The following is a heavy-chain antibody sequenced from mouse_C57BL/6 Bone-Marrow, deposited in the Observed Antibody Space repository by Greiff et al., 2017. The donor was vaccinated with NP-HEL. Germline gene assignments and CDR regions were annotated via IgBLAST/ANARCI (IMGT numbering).Heavy chain of an antibody. CDR2: ISDGGSYT. CDR3: ARVVVTLDY. Sequence: DVKLVESGGGLVKPGGSLKLSCAASGFTFSSYAMSWVRQTPEKRLEWVATISDGGSYTYYPDNVKGRFTISRDNAKNNLYLQMSHLKSEDTAMYYCARVVVTLDYWSQGTTLTVSS. J-gene: IGHJ2*01. CDR1: GFTFSSYA. D-gene: IGHD1-1*02. V-gene: IGHV5-4*03.